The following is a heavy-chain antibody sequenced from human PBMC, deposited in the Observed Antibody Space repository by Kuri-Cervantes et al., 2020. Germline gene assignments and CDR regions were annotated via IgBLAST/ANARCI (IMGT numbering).Heavy chain of an antibody. Sequence: ASVKVSCKASGYTFTSYDINWVRQATGQGLEWMGWTNPNSGNTGYAQKFQGRVTMTRNTSISTAYMELSSLRSEDTAVYYCAKAAGVTTGYYFDYWGQGTLVTVSS. CDR1: GYTFTSYD. CDR3: AKAAGVTTGYYFDY. V-gene: IGHV1-8*01. J-gene: IGHJ4*02. D-gene: IGHD6-13*01. CDR2: TNPNSGNT.